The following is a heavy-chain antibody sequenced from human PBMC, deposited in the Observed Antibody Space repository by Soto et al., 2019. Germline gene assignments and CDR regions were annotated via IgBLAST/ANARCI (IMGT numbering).Heavy chain of an antibody. CDR1: GGSFSGYY. D-gene: IGHD6-19*01. CDR2: INHSGST. Sequence: SETVYLTCAVYGGSFSGYYWSWIRQPPGKGLEWIGEINHSGSTNYNPSLKSRVTISVDTSKNQFSLKLSSVTAADTAVYYCARGRKLSFIAVAGGLLGYWGQGTLVTVSS. CDR3: ARGRKLSFIAVAGGLLGY. V-gene: IGHV4-34*01. J-gene: IGHJ4*02.